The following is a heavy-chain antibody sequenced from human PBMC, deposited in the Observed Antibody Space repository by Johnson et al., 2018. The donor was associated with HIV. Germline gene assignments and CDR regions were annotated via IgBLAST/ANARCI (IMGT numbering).Heavy chain of an antibody. D-gene: IGHD5-12*01. V-gene: IGHV3-7*01. CDR3: ARERSRGGYSGYDYGAFDI. Sequence: MHLVESGGDLVQPGGSLRLSCVASTFTFRNYWMSWVRQAPGKGLEWVGNIQEDGSQIHYMDSVKGRFTISRDNAENSLYLQMTSLRGEDTAVYYCARERSRGGYSGYDYGAFDIWGQGTMVTVSS. CDR2: IQEDGSQI. CDR1: TFTFRNYW. J-gene: IGHJ3*02.